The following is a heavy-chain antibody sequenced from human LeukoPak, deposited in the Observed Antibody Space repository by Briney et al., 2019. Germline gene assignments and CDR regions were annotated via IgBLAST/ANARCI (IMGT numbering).Heavy chain of an antibody. CDR3: ARGRYGSETYFPNFDY. D-gene: IGHD3-10*01. CDR2: ISSGGATI. V-gene: IGHV3-48*03. CDR1: GFPFSTYE. J-gene: IGHJ4*02. Sequence: PGGSLRLSCAASGFPFSTYEMNWVRQAPGKGLEWVSYISSGGATIYYTDSVKGRFTISRDSAKSSLYLQMNSLRAEDTAVYYCARGRYGSETYFPNFDYWGQGTLVTVSS.